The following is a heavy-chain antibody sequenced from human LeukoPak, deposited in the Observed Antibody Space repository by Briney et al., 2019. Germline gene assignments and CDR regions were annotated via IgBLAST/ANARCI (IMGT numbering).Heavy chain of an antibody. Sequence: GGSLRLSCAASGFTFSSYSMNWVRQAPGEGLEWVASISSSSSYIYYADSVKGRFTISRDNAKNSLYLQMNSLRAEDTAVYYCARGGSALNWFDPWGQGTLVTVSS. CDR1: GFTFSSYS. D-gene: IGHD2-15*01. V-gene: IGHV3-21*01. CDR2: ISSSSSYI. CDR3: ARGGSALNWFDP. J-gene: IGHJ5*02.